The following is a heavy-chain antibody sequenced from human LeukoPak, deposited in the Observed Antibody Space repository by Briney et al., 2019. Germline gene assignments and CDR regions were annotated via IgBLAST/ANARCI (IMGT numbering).Heavy chain of an antibody. J-gene: IGHJ4*02. CDR3: ARGMTYYYDSSGYPTDY. V-gene: IGHV3-48*01. CDR2: SSSSTI. D-gene: IGHD3-22*01. Sequence: SSSSTIYYADSVKGRFTISRDNAKNSLYLQMNSLRAEDTAVYYCARGMTYYYDSSGYPTDYWGQGTLVTVSS.